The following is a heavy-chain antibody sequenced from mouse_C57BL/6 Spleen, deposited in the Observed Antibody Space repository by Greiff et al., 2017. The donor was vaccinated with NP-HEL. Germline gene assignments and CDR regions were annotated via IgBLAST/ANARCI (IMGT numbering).Heavy chain of an antibody. D-gene: IGHD2-4*01. V-gene: IGHV14-4*01. CDR1: GFNIKDDY. Sequence: VQLKQSGAELVRPGASVKLSCKASGFNIKDDYMHWVKQRPEQGLEWIGWLDPENGDTEYASKFQGKATITADTSSNTAYLQLSSLTSEDTAVYYCTTSDYDPYYWGQGTTLTVSS. J-gene: IGHJ2*01. CDR3: TTSDYDPYY. CDR2: LDPENGDT.